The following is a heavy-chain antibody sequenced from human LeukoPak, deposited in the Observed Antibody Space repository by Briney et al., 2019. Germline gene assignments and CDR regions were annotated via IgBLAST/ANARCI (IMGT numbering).Heavy chain of an antibody. CDR2: IGTAGDT. V-gene: IGHV3-13*01. J-gene: IGHJ3*02. CDR3: AREGRANAFDI. CDR1: GFTFSSYD. Sequence: PGGSLRLSCAASGFTFSSYDMHWVRQATGKGLEWVSAIGTAGDTYYPGSVKGRFTISRENAKNSLYLQMNSLRAGDTAVYYCAREGRANAFDIWGQGTMVTVSS.